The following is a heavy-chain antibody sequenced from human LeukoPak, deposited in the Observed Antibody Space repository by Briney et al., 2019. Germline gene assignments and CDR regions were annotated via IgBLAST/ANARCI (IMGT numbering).Heavy chain of an antibody. CDR2: IYYSGST. Sequence: SETLSLTCTVSGGSTSSYYWSWIRQPPGKGLEWIGYIYYSGSTNYNPSLKSRVTISVDTSKNQFSLKLSSVTAADTAVYYCARYSSGWTGGYFDYWGQGTLVTVSS. V-gene: IGHV4-59*01. D-gene: IGHD6-19*01. CDR3: ARYSSGWTGGYFDY. CDR1: GGSTSSYY. J-gene: IGHJ4*02.